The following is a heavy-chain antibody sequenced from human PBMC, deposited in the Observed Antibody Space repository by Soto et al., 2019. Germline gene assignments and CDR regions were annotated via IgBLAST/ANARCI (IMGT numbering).Heavy chain of an antibody. CDR3: ARDRRAYCGGDCPGGY. V-gene: IGHV1-2*02. CDR1: GYTFNRNH. J-gene: IGHJ4*02. Sequence: QVQLVQSGAELKKPGASVKVSCKASGYTFNRNHLHWVRQVPGQGLEWMGWINPNIGDASYAQKFQGRITMTWDTAISTASLELSSLTSDDTAVYYCARDRRAYCGGDCPGGYWGQGTLVTVSS. D-gene: IGHD2-21*02. CDR2: INPNIGDA.